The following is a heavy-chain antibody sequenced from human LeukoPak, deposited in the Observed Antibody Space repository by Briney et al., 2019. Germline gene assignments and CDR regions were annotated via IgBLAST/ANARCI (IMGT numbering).Heavy chain of an antibody. Sequence: ASVKVSCKASGDTFSSYPISWVRQAPGQGLEWMGIINPSGGSTSYAQKFQGRVTMTKDMSTGTVYMELSSLRSEDTAVYYCARDSRSVVTPEYDYWGQGTLVTVSS. V-gene: IGHV1-46*01. CDR2: INPSGGST. CDR1: GDTFSSYP. D-gene: IGHD4-23*01. CDR3: ARDSRSVVTPEYDY. J-gene: IGHJ4*02.